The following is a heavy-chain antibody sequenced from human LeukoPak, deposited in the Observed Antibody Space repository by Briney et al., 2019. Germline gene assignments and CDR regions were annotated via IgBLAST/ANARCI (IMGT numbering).Heavy chain of an antibody. CDR2: IIPIFGTA. D-gene: IGHD2-2*01. Sequence: GASVKVSCKASGGTFSSYAISWVRQAPGQGLEWMGGIIPIFGTANYAQKFQGRVTITADESTSTAYMELSSLRSEDTAVYYCARATYCSSTSCYAPFDYWGQGTLVTVSS. CDR3: ARATYCSSTSCYAPFDY. V-gene: IGHV1-69*13. CDR1: GGTFSSYA. J-gene: IGHJ4*02.